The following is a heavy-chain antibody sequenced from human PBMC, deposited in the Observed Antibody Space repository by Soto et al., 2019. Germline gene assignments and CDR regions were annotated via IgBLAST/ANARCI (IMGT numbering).Heavy chain of an antibody. CDR2: ISYGGGTM. CDR3: AKNPGYYYDSTGYHFAY. D-gene: IGHD3-22*01. J-gene: IGHJ4*02. Sequence: PGGPLRLSCATTKFAFSNDAMISFRQAPGKGLEWVSAISYGGGTMYYADSVKGRFTISRDNSKNTLYLQMNSLRAEDTAVYYCAKNPGYYYDSTGYHFAYWRQGT. V-gene: IGHV3-23*01. CDR1: KFAFSNDA.